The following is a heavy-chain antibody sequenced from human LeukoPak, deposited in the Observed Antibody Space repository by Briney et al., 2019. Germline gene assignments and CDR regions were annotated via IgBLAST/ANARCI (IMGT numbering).Heavy chain of an antibody. CDR2: IYYSGST. CDR3: ARVLGDYLDY. CDR1: GGSISSSSYY. J-gene: IGHJ4*02. V-gene: IGHV4-39*07. Sequence: SETLSLTCTVSGGSISSSSYYWGWIRQPPGKGLEWIGSIYYSGSTYYNPSLKSRVTISVDTSKNQFSLKLSSVTAADTAVYYCARVLGDYLDYWGQGTLVTVSS.